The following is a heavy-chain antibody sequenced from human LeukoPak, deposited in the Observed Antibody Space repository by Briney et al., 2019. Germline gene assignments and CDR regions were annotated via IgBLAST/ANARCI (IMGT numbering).Heavy chain of an antibody. V-gene: IGHV3-23*01. CDR3: AKVARIAAAGTDDY. D-gene: IGHD6-13*01. CDR2: ISGSGGST. Sequence: GGSLRLSCAASGFTVSSSYMSWVRQAPGKGLEWVSAISGSGGSTYYADSVKGRFTISRDNSKNTLYLQMNSLRAEDTAVYYCAKVARIAAAGTDDYWGQGTLVTVSS. CDR1: GFTVSSSY. J-gene: IGHJ4*02.